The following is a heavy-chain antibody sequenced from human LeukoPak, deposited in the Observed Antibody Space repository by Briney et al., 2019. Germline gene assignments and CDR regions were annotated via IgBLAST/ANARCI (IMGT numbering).Heavy chain of an antibody. J-gene: IGHJ4*02. V-gene: IGHV3-74*01. D-gene: IGHD5-18*01. CDR3: ARERGYSYGFFDY. CDR1: GFTFSSYW. CDR2: INSDGSST. Sequence: PGGSLRLSCAASGFTFSSYWMHWVRQAPGKGLVWVSRINSDGSSTSYADSVKGRFTISRDNAKNTLYLQMNSLRAEDTAVYYCARERGYSYGFFDYWGQGTLVTVSS.